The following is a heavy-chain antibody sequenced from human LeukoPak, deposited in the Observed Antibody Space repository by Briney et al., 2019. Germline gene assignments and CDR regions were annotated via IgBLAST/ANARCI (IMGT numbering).Heavy chain of an antibody. CDR2: INPNSGGT. D-gene: IGHD3-3*01. CDR3: ARARSIIFGVAPPTYYFDY. V-gene: IGHV1-2*02. Sequence: ASVKVSCKASGYTFTGYYMHWVRQAPGQGLEWMGWINPNSGGTNYAQKFQGRVTMTRDTSISTAYMELSRLRSDDTAVCYCARARSIIFGVAPPTYYFDYWGQGTLVTVSS. J-gene: IGHJ4*02. CDR1: GYTFTGYY.